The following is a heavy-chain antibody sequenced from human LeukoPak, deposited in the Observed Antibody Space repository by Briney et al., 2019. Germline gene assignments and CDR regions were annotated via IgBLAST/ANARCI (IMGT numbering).Heavy chain of an antibody. CDR2: IYYSGST. CDR3: ARAGRTDFWSGYYSHNFDY. V-gene: IGHV4-59*01. Sequence: SETLSLTCTVSGGSISSYYWSWIRQPPGKGLEWLGYIYYSGSTNYNPSLKSRVTISVDTSKNQFSLKLSSVTAADTAVYYCARAGRTDFWSGYYSHNFDYGGQGTLVTVSS. J-gene: IGHJ4*02. CDR1: GGSISSYY. D-gene: IGHD3-3*01.